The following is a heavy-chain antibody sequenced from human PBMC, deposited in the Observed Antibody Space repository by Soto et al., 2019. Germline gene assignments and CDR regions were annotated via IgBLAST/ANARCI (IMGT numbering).Heavy chain of an antibody. CDR3: ARGGLGTYLLDF. CDR2: IKGDESGT. D-gene: IGHD3-10*01. Sequence: EVQLVESGGGLVQPGGSLRLSCAASGFTFISYWMHWVRQAPGKGLVWVSRIKGDESGTNYADCVKGRFTISRDNAKNTLYLQMNSLRAEDTAVYYCARGGLGTYLLDFWGQGTLVTVSS. J-gene: IGHJ4*02. V-gene: IGHV3-74*01. CDR1: GFTFISYW.